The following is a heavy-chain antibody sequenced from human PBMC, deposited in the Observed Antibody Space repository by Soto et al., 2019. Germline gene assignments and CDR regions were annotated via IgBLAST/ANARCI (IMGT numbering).Heavy chain of an antibody. Sequence: PGGSLRLSCAASGFTFSSYAMSWVRQAPGKGLEWVSAISGSGGSTYYADSVKGRFTISRDNSKNTLYLQMNSLRAEDTAVYYCAISDCSGGSCYPPNAYWGQGTLVTVSS. J-gene: IGHJ4*02. V-gene: IGHV3-23*01. D-gene: IGHD2-15*01. CDR2: ISGSGGST. CDR1: GFTFSSYA. CDR3: AISDCSGGSCYPPNAY.